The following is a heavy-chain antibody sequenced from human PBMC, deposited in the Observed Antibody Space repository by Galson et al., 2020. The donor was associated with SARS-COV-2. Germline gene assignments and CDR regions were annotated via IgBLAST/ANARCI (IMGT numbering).Heavy chain of an antibody. V-gene: IGHV3-33*01. Sequence: GVSLKISCAASGFTFSSYGMHWVRQAPGKGLEWVAVIWYDGSNKYYADSVKGRFTISRDNSKNTLYLQMNSLRAEDTAVYYCARSLGYYGMDVWGQGTTVTVSS. CDR1: GFTFSSYG. J-gene: IGHJ6*02. CDR2: IWYDGSNK. CDR3: ARSLGYYGMDV.